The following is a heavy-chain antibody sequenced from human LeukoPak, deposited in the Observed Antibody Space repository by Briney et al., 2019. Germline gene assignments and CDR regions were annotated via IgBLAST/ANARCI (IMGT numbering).Heavy chain of an antibody. D-gene: IGHD3-9*01. J-gene: IGHJ4*01. CDR2: LKQDGSQI. CDR1: GFTFSNYY. CDR3: VKGAGFILDW. Sequence: PGGSLRLSCVGSGFTFSNYYMHWVRQAPRKGLEWVANLKQDGSQINYVDSVKGRFTISRDNAKNSLYLQMNSLRAEDTAVYYCVKGAGFILDWRGQGTLVTVSS. V-gene: IGHV3-7*01.